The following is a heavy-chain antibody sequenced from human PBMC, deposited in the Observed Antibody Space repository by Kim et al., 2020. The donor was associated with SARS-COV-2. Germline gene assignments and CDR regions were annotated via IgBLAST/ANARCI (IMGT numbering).Heavy chain of an antibody. CDR3: TTDGVLLWFGELLVPFDY. V-gene: IGHV3-15*01. Sequence: KGRFTISRDDSNNTLYLQMNSLKTEDTAVYYCTTDGVLLWFGELLVPFDYWGQGTLVTVSS. J-gene: IGHJ4*02. D-gene: IGHD3-10*01.